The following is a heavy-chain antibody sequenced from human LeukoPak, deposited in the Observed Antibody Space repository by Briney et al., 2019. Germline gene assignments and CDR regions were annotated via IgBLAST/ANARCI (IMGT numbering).Heavy chain of an antibody. D-gene: IGHD6-6*01. CDR1: GFTFSSYG. Sequence: GGSLRLSCAASGFTFSSYGMSWVRQAPGKGLEWVSAISGSGGSTYYGDSVKGRFIISRDKSKNTLYLQMNSLRAEDTAVYYCARAMSIAARLQTIFDYWGQGTLVTVSS. V-gene: IGHV3-23*01. CDR3: ARAMSIAARLQTIFDY. J-gene: IGHJ4*02. CDR2: ISGSGGST.